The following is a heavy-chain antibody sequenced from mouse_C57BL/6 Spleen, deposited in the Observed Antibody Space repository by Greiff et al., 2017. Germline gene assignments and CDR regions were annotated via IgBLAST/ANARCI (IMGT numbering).Heavy chain of an antibody. CDR3: ARQNLYYDYVFDY. J-gene: IGHJ2*01. Sequence: EVQVVESGGDLVKPGGSLKLSCAASGFTFSSYGMSWVRQTPDKRLEWVATISSGGSYTYYPDSVKGRFTISRDNAKDTLYLQMSSLTSEDTAMYYCARQNLYYDYVFDYWGQGTTLTVSS. D-gene: IGHD2-4*01. V-gene: IGHV5-6*01. CDR1: GFTFSSYG. CDR2: ISSGGSYT.